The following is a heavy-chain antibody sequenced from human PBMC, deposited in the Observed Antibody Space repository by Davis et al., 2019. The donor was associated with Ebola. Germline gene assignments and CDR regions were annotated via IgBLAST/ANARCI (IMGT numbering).Heavy chain of an antibody. Sequence: GESLKISCAASGFTFSKAWMSWVRHAPGKGLEWVGRIKSKTDGGTTDYAEPVTGRFTISRDDSKHTLYLQINSLQTEETAVYYCTTSDSRWLGLDYWGQGTLVTVSS. V-gene: IGHV3-15*01. CDR2: IKSKTDGGTT. CDR1: GFTFSKAW. J-gene: IGHJ4*02. CDR3: TTSDSRWLGLDY. D-gene: IGHD6-13*01.